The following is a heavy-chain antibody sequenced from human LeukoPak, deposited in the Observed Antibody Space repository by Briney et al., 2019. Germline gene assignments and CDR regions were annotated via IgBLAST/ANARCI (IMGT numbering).Heavy chain of an antibody. Sequence: ASVKVSCKTSGYTFTNYGITWVRQAPGQGLEWMAWMSTNTNYARKFQGRVTLTTDTSTSTAYMEPRSLRSDDTAVYYCARERESSNTWTAIAYWGQGTLVTVSS. CDR3: ARERESSNTWTAIAY. CDR2: MSTNT. V-gene: IGHV1-18*01. J-gene: IGHJ4*02. D-gene: IGHD6-13*01. CDR1: GYTFTNYG.